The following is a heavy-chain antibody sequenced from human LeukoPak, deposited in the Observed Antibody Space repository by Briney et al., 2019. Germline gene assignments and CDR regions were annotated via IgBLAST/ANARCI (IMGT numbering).Heavy chain of an antibody. Sequence: SETLSLTCTVSGGSISSSSYYWGWIRQPPGKGLEWIGSIYYSGSTYYNPSLKSRVTISVDTSKNQFSLKLSSVTAADTAVYYCASIPHPLYYDFDYWGQGTLVTVSS. J-gene: IGHJ4*02. CDR3: ASIPHPLYYDFDY. CDR1: GGSISSSSYY. D-gene: IGHD3-3*01. CDR2: IYYSGST. V-gene: IGHV4-39*07.